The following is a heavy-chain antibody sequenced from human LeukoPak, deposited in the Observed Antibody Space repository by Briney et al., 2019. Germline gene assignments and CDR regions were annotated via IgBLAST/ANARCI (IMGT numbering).Heavy chain of an antibody. CDR2: IWYDGSNK. J-gene: IGHJ6*02. CDR3: AREVKNYYYYGMDV. V-gene: IGHV3-33*01. Sequence: GGSLRLSCAASGFTFSSYVMHWVRQAPGKGLEWVAVIWYDGSNKYYADSVKGRFTISRDNSKNTLYLQMNSLRAEDTAVYYCAREVKNYYYYGMDVWGQGTTVTVSS. CDR1: GFTFSSYV.